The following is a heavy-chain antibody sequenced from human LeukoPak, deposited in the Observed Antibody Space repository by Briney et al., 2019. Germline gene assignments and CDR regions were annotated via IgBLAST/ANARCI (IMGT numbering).Heavy chain of an antibody. Sequence: GGSLRLSCAASGFTFSSYGMHWVRQAPGKGLEWVAVISYDGSNKYYADSVKGRFTISRDNSKNTLYLQMNSLRAEDTDVYYCARESYYDILTGYYTSGMDVWGQGTTVTVSS. J-gene: IGHJ6*02. V-gene: IGHV3-33*01. CDR3: ARESYYDILTGYYTSGMDV. CDR1: GFTFSSYG. D-gene: IGHD3-9*01. CDR2: ISYDGSNK.